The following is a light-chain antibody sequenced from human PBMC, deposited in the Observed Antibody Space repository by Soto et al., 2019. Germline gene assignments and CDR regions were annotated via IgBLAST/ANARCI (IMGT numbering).Light chain of an antibody. CDR3: QQYNNWPWT. CDR2: GAS. Sequence: EIVMTQSPATLSVSPGERATLSCRASQSISFNLAWYQHKPGQAPRLLIYGASARATGIPARFSGSGSGTEVTLTISSLQSEDFAVYYCQQYNNWPWTFGQGTRVEIK. CDR1: QSISFN. V-gene: IGKV3-15*01. J-gene: IGKJ1*01.